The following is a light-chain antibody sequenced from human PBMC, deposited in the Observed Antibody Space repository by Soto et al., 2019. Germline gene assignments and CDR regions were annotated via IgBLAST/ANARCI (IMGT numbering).Light chain of an antibody. V-gene: IGKV1-5*01. Sequence: DIQMTQCNSTLSASVGDRVTISCRASQTISTWLAWYQHKPGKAPNLLIYDASTLVSGVPSRFSGSGSGTEFTLTIRSLQPGDFTTYYCQHSETFPLPFGQGGRLEIK. J-gene: IGKJ5*01. CDR3: QHSETFPLP. CDR1: QTISTW. CDR2: DAS.